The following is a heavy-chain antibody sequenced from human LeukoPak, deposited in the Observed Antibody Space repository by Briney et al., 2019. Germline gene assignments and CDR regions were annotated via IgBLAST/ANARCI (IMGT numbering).Heavy chain of an antibody. CDR3: ARGRLTVPAGGYYYYYYMDV. CDR1: GGSFSGYY. CDR2: INHSGST. Sequence: SETLSLTCAVYGGSFSGYYWSWIRQPPGKGLEWIGEINHSGSTNYNPSLKSRVTISVDTSKNQFSLKLSSVTAADTAVYYCARGRLTVPAGGYYYYYYMDVWGKGTTVTVSS. D-gene: IGHD2-2*01. J-gene: IGHJ6*03. V-gene: IGHV4-34*01.